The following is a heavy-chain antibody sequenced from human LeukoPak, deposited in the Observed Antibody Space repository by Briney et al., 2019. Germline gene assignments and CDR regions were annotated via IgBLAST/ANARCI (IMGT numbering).Heavy chain of an antibody. CDR1: GGSIVSYS. CDR2: IYTSGST. J-gene: IGHJ5*02. Sequence: PSETLSLTCTVSGGSIVSYSWTWIRQPAGKGLEWIGRIYTSGSTNYNPSLKSRVTISVDTSKNQFSLKLNSVTAADTAVYYCARSSTHRFDPWGQGTLVTVSS. CDR3: ARSSTHRFDP. D-gene: IGHD2-15*01. V-gene: IGHV4-4*07.